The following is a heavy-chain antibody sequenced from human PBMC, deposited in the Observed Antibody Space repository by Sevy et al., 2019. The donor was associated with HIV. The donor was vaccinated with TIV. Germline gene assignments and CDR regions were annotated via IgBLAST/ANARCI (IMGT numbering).Heavy chain of an antibody. CDR1: GFNFLSYV. V-gene: IGHV3-23*01. J-gene: IGHJ4*02. CDR2: ISSSGGFT. CDR3: AKEESGGYF. D-gene: IGHD6-19*01. Sequence: GGSLRLSCAASGFNFLSYVISWVRQTPWQGLEWVSSISSSGGFTYYADSVKGRFTISRDNSKNSVDLQINSLRADDTAVYFCAKEESGGYFWGQGTLVTVSS.